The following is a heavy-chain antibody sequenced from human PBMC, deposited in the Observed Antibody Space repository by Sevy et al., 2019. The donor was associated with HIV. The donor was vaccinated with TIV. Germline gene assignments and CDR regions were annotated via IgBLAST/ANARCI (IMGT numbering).Heavy chain of an antibody. Sequence: GGSLRLSCAASGFTFNSYGMHWVRQAPGKGPEWVAVISSDGNDQYYADSEKGRFTISRDNSKNTLYLQVNSLRVEDTAVYYCATCYGSPFCDYWGQGTLVTVSS. CDR3: ATCYGSPFCDY. CDR2: ISSDGNDQ. CDR1: GFTFNSYG. D-gene: IGHD4-17*01. V-gene: IGHV3-30*03. J-gene: IGHJ4*02.